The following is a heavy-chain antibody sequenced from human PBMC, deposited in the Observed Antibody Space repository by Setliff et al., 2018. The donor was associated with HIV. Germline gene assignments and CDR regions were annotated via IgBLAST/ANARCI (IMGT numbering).Heavy chain of an antibody. Sequence: SGPTLVNPTETLTLTCTVSGFSLSNTRMGVSWIRQPPGKALEWLAHVFPNDEKSYSASLKSRVTISEDTSKSQVVLTMTNMDPLDTATYFCARYNFRRGYWDYFDYWGQGTQVTVSS. CDR1: GFSLSNTRMG. D-gene: IGHD3-3*01. J-gene: IGHJ4*02. CDR2: VFPNDEK. V-gene: IGHV2-26*01. CDR3: ARYNFRRGYWDYFDY.